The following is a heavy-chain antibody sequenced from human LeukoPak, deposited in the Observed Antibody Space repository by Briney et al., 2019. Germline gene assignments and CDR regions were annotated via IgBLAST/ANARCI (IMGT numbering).Heavy chain of an antibody. CDR1: GFIFSSNW. D-gene: IGHD1-1*01. CDR3: ARLGLEVGGPNWFDP. V-gene: IGHV3-7*03. J-gene: IGHJ5*02. CDR2: IKRDGSQK. Sequence: GGSLRLSCAAPGFIFSSNWMGWVRQAPGKGLEWVAHIKRDGSQKYYLDSVKGRFTISRDNAKNSLYLQMNSLRVEDTAVYYCARLGLEVGGPNWFDPWGQGTLVTVSS.